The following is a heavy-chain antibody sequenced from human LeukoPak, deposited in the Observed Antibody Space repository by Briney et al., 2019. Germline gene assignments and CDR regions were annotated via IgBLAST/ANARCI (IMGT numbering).Heavy chain of an antibody. V-gene: IGHV3-23*01. CDR1: GFTFSSYA. D-gene: IGHD2-21*01. Sequence: GGSLRLSCAASGFTFSSYAMSWVRQAPGKGLEWVSAISGCGGSTYYADSVKGRFTISRDNSKNTLYLQMNSLKTEDTAVYYCSATVVVDGGMDVWGLGTTVTVSS. CDR3: SATVVVDGGMDV. CDR2: ISGCGGST. J-gene: IGHJ6*02.